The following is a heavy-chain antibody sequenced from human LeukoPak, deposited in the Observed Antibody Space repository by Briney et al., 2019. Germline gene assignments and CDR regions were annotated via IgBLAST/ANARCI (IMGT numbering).Heavy chain of an antibody. CDR3: ARVNLNLQLWTKYYFDY. CDR1: GGAISSYY. V-gene: IGHV4-59*01. CDR2: MYYSASP. J-gene: IGHJ4*02. Sequence: SETLSLTCTVSGGAISSYYWSGIRQPPGKGLEWIGYMYYSASPNYNPSLKSRVTISVDTSKNQFSLKLSSVTAADTAVYYCARVNLNLQLWTKYYFDYWGQGTLVTVSS. D-gene: IGHD5-18*01.